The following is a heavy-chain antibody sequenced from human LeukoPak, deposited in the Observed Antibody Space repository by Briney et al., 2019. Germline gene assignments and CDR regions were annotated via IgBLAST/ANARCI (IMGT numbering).Heavy chain of an antibody. V-gene: IGHV3-23*01. Sequence: GGSLRLSCAASGFTFSSYAMGWVRQAPGKGLEWVSDITISGGTTHFYSDSAKGRFTISRDNSKNTLYLEMNSLRAEDTAVYYCAREWETFDYWGQGTLVTVSS. CDR1: GFTFSSYA. CDR3: AREWETFDY. CDR2: ITISGGTT. D-gene: IGHD1-26*01. J-gene: IGHJ4*02.